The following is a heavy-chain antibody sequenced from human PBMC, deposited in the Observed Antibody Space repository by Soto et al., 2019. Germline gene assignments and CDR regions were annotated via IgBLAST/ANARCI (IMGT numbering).Heavy chain of an antibody. D-gene: IGHD4-17*01. Sequence: SVKVSCKASGGTFISYAISWVRQAPGQGLEWMGGIIPIFGTANYAQKFQGRVTITADESTSTAYMELSSLRSEDTAVYYCARDLGDYVNWFDPWGQGTVVTVSS. V-gene: IGHV1-69*13. CDR3: ARDLGDYVNWFDP. CDR2: IIPIFGTA. CDR1: GGTFISYA. J-gene: IGHJ5*02.